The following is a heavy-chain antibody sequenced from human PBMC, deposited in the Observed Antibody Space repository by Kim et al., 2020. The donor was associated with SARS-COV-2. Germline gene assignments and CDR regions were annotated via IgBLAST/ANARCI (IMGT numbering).Heavy chain of an antibody. D-gene: IGHD3-10*01. Sequence: GGSLRLSCAASGFTFDDYGMSWVRQAPGKGLEWVSGINWNGGSTGYADSVKGRFTISRDNAKNSLYLQMNSLRAEDTALYHCAILGGGSGSNYSYYYYCMNFGGQRTTVTVSS. J-gene: IGHJ6*02. CDR3: AILGGGSGSNYSYYYYCMNF. CDR1: GFTFDDYG. CDR2: INWNGGST. V-gene: IGHV3-20*01.